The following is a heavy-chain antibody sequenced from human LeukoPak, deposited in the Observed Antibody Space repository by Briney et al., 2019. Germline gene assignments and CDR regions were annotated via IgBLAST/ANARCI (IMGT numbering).Heavy chain of an antibody. D-gene: IGHD1-14*01. Sequence: GGSLILSCVASGFTVSRNVMSWVRQAPRKGLEWVSLMYSDDRAFYADSVKGRFTISRNNSKNTLFLRMSSLKPEDTAIYYCARDLAGFQEPRYYYYMDVWGKGTTVTVSS. CDR3: ARDLAGFQEPRYYYYMDV. CDR2: MYSDDRA. V-gene: IGHV3-66*02. CDR1: GFTVSRNV. J-gene: IGHJ6*03.